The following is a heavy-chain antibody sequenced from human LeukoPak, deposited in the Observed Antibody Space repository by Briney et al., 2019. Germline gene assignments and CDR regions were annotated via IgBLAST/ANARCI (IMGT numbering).Heavy chain of an antibody. CDR3: ARHGEYSSSWRRWFDP. D-gene: IGHD6-13*01. Sequence: SETLSLTCAVYGGSFSGYYWSWIRQPPGKGLEWIGYIYYSGSTNYNPSLKSRVTISVDTSKNQFSLKLSSVTAADTAVYYCARHGEYSSSWRRWFDPWGQGTLVTVSS. J-gene: IGHJ5*02. CDR2: IYYSGST. V-gene: IGHV4-59*08. CDR1: GGSFSGYY.